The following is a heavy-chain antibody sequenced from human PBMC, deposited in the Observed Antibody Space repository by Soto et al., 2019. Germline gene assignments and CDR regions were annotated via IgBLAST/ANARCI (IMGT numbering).Heavy chain of an antibody. CDR1: GYTFTSYG. CDR2: TSAYNGNT. Sequence: ASVKVSCKASGYTFTSYGISWVRQAPGQGLEWMGWTSAYNGNTNYAQKLQGRVTMTTDTSTSTAYMELRSLRSDDTAVYYCARSAYYDILTGTYFDYWGQGTLVTVSS. J-gene: IGHJ4*02. V-gene: IGHV1-18*01. CDR3: ARSAYYDILTGTYFDY. D-gene: IGHD3-9*01.